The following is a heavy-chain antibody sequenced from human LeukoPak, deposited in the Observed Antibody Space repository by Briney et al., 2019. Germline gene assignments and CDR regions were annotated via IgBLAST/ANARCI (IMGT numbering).Heavy chain of an antibody. Sequence: PGGSLRLSCAASGFTFSDYYMSWIRQAPGKGLEWVSYISSSGSTIYYADSVKGRFTISRDNAKNSLYLQMNSLRAEDTAVYYCARSQVYYDILTGVDYWGQGTLVTVSS. CDR3: ARSQVYYDILTGVDY. J-gene: IGHJ4*02. CDR2: ISSSGSTI. D-gene: IGHD3-9*01. V-gene: IGHV3-11*01. CDR1: GFTFSDYY.